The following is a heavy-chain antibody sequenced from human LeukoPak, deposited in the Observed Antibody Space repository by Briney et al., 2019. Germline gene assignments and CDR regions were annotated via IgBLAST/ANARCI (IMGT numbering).Heavy chain of an antibody. D-gene: IGHD5-18*01. CDR3: ARENDRYGRIDY. J-gene: IGHJ4*02. CDR2: VSYSGST. CDR1: GDSISSSTW. V-gene: IGHV4-4*02. Sequence: SGTLSLTCVVSGDSISSSTWWSWVRQPPGKGLEWIGYVSYSGSTDYNPSLKSRVIISMDTPKNQFSLRLSSVTAADTAVYYCARENDRYGRIDYWGQGTQVTVSS.